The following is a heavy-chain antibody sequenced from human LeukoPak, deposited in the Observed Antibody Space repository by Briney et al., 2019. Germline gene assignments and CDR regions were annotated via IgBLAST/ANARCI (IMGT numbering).Heavy chain of an antibody. V-gene: IGHV1-24*01. CDR2: FYTEDGET. J-gene: IGHJ4*02. CDR1: GYTLSELS. CDR3: ATWAVYGSGSYYYLVGYFDY. Sequence: GASVSVSCKVSGYTLSELSMHWVRQAPGKGLEWMGGFYTEDGETIYAQKFQSRVTMTEDPSTDTAYMELSSLRSDDTAVYYCATWAVYGSGSYYYLVGYFDYWGQGALVTVSS. D-gene: IGHD3-10*01.